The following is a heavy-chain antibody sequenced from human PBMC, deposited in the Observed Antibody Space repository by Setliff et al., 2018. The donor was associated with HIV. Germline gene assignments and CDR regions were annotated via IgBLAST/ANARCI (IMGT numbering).Heavy chain of an antibody. J-gene: IGHJ5*02. CDR3: ARVPVPGANWFDP. Sequence: PSETLSLTCSVSGVSINRTDHYWGWIRQSPGKSLEWIGSVSQSGSTYYNPSLKSRITISVDRSENLFSLKLISVTAADQGVYYCARVPVPGANWFDPWGRGTLVTVSS. V-gene: IGHV4-39*01. CDR1: GVSINRTDHY. CDR2: VSQSGST.